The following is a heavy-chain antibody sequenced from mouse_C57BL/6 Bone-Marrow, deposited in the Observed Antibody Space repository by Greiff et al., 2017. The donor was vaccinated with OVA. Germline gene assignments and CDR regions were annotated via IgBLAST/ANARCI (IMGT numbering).Heavy chain of an antibody. Sequence: EVHLVESGGGLVQPGESLKLSCESNEYEFPSHDMSWVRKTPEKRLELVAAINSDGGSTYYPDNMERRFIISRDNTKKTLYLQMSSLRSEDTALYYCASYDGYTWFAYWGQGTLVTVSA. CDR1: EYEFPSHD. CDR2: INSDGGST. D-gene: IGHD2-3*01. V-gene: IGHV5-2*01. CDR3: ASYDGYTWFAY. J-gene: IGHJ3*01.